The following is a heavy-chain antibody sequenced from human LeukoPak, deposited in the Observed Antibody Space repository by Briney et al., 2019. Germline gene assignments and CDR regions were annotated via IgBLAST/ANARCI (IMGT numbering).Heavy chain of an antibody. J-gene: IGHJ6*02. CDR2: INGDGSAT. CDR1: GFTFSDYY. D-gene: IGHD1-26*01. V-gene: IGHV3-74*01. CDR3: AKAEPVYYYYYGMDV. Sequence: PGGSLRLSCAASGFTFSDYYMHWVRQIPGEGLVWVSHINGDGSATNHADSVKGRFTISRDNSKNTLYLQMNSLRAEDTAVYYCAKAEPVYYYYYGMDVWGQGTTVTVSS.